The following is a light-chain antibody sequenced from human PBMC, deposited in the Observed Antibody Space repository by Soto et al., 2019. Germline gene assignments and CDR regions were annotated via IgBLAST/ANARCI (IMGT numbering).Light chain of an antibody. CDR3: QQYDSSPPGYT. CDR2: GAS. CDR1: QSVSSTY. J-gene: IGKJ2*01. Sequence: EIVLTQSPGTLSLSPGEGTTLSCTTSQSVSSTYFAWYQQKPGQAPRLLIYGASNRATGIPDRFSGSGSGTDFNLTISRLEPEDFAMYYCQQYDSSPPGYTFGQGTKLEIK. V-gene: IGKV3-20*01.